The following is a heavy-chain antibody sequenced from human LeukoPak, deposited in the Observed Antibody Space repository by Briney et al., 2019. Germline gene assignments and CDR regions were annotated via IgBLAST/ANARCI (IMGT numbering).Heavy chain of an antibody. CDR3: ARGSGSLYLDY. V-gene: IGHV4-30-2*01. J-gene: IGHJ4*02. CDR1: GGSISSGGYY. CDR2: IYHSGST. Sequence: SETLSLTCTVSGGSISSGGYYWSWIRQPPGKGLEWIGYIYHSGSTYYNPSLKSRVTISVDRSKNQFSLKLRSVTAADTAVYYCARGSGSLYLDYWGQGTLVTGSS. D-gene: IGHD1-26*01.